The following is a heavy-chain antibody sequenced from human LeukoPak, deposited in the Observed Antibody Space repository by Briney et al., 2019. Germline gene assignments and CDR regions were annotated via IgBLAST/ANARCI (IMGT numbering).Heavy chain of an antibody. CDR1: GFTFSSYA. D-gene: IGHD2-21*01. CDR3: AKVIYHIVVVKPKTTFDY. CDR2: ISGSGGST. J-gene: IGHJ4*02. Sequence: PGGSLRLSCAASGFTFSSYAMSLVRQAPGKGLEWVSAISGSGGSTYYADSVKGRFTISRDNSKNTLYLQMYSLRAEDTAVYYCAKVIYHIVVVKPKTTFDYWGQGTLVTVSS. V-gene: IGHV3-23*01.